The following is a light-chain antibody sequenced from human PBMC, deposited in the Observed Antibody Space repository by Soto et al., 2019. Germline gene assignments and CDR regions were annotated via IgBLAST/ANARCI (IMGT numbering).Light chain of an antibody. Sequence: QSALTQPASVSGSPGQSITISCTGTSIDVGGYNYVSWYQQHPGKAPKLMIYDVSNRPSGVSNRFSGSKSGNTASLTISGLQAEDEADYYCSSYTSSSTPYVFGTGTKVTVL. V-gene: IGLV2-14*01. J-gene: IGLJ1*01. CDR2: DVS. CDR3: SSYTSSSTPYV. CDR1: SIDVGGYNY.